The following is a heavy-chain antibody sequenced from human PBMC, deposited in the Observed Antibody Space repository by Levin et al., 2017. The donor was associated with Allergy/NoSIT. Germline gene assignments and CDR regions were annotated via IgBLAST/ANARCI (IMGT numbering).Heavy chain of an antibody. CDR3: ARDYRAYSSRITWFDP. V-gene: IGHV3-20*01. D-gene: IGHD6-13*01. CDR1: GFTFDDYG. J-gene: IGHJ5*02. CDR2: INWNGGST. Sequence: GGSLRLSCAASGFTFDDYGMSWVRQAPGKGLEWVSGINWNGGSTGYADSVKGRFTISRDNAKNSLYLQMNSLRAEDTALYHCARDYRAYSSRITWFDPWGQGTLVTVSS.